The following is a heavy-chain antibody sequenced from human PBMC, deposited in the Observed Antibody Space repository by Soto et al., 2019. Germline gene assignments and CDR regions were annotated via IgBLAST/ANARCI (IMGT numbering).Heavy chain of an antibody. Sequence: SETLCLTCAVYGGSFSGYYWSWIRQPPGKGLEWIGEINHSGSTNYNPSLKSRVTISVGTSKNQFSLKLSSVTAADTAVYYCASGVGYCSGGSCKTPAALDYWGQGTLVTVSS. CDR3: ASGVGYCSGGSCKTPAALDY. CDR1: GGSFSGYY. D-gene: IGHD2-15*01. J-gene: IGHJ4*02. V-gene: IGHV4-34*01. CDR2: INHSGST.